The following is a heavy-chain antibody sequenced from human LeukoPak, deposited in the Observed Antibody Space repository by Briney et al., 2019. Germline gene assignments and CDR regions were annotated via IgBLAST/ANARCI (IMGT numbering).Heavy chain of an antibody. D-gene: IGHD5-12*01. J-gene: IGHJ4*02. V-gene: IGHV4-59*01. CDR2: IYYSGST. CDR1: GGSISSYY. Sequence: PSETLSLTCTVSGGSISSYYWSWIRQPPGKGLEWIGYIYYSGSTNYNPSLKSRVTISVDTSKNQFSLKLSSVTAADTAVYYCAKDLNGLWWLRYYFDYWGQGTLVTVSS. CDR3: AKDLNGLWWLRYYFDY.